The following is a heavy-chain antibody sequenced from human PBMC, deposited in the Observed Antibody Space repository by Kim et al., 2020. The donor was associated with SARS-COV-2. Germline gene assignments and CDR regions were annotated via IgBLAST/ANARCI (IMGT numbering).Heavy chain of an antibody. D-gene: IGHD1-26*01. V-gene: IGHV1-8*01. J-gene: IGHJ4*02. Sequence: PNSGNTGYAQKFQGRVTMTRNTSISTAYMELKNLTSEDTAVYYCARKWEYWGQGALVTVSS. CDR3: ARKWEY. CDR2: PNSGNT.